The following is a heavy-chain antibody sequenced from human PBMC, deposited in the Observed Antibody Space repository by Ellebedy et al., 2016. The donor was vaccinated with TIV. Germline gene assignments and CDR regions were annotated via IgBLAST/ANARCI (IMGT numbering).Heavy chain of an antibody. CDR2: INSDGSTT. CDR1: GFTFSNYW. D-gene: IGHD6-13*01. CDR3: VRTVVSSWYDY. V-gene: IGHV3-74*03. Sequence: GGSLRLSXTASGFTFSNYWMHWVRQAPGKGLVWVSRINSDGSTTTYADSVKGRFTISRDNAKNTLYLQMNSLRAEDTAVYYCVRTVVSSWYDYWGQGTLVTVSS. J-gene: IGHJ4*02.